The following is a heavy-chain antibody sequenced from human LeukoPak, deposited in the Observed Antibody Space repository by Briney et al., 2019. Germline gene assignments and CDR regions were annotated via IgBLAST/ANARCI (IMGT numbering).Heavy chain of an antibody. CDR3: AKDIHDSSGYSHAFDI. D-gene: IGHD3-22*01. J-gene: IGHJ3*02. CDR2: ISWNSGSI. V-gene: IGHV3-9*01. Sequence: GGSLRLSCAASGFTFDDYAMHRVRQAPGKGLEWVSGISWNSGSIGYADSVKGRFTISRDNAKNSLYLQMNSLRAEDTALYYCAKDIHDSSGYSHAFDIWGQGTMVTVSS. CDR1: GFTFDDYA.